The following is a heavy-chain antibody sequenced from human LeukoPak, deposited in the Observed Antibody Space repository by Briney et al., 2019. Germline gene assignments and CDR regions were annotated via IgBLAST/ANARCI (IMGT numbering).Heavy chain of an antibody. CDR2: IYYSGST. D-gene: IGHD3-22*01. J-gene: IGHJ6*03. V-gene: IGHV4-59*01. CDR1: GGSISTYY. Sequence: SETLSLTCTDSGGSISTYYWSWIRQPPGKGLEWIGYIYYSGSTNYNPSLKSRVTLSVDTSKNQFSLNLSSVTAADTAVYYCARAPQYYDSSGYYYYYMDVWGKGTTVTVSS. CDR3: ARAPQYYDSSGYYYYYMDV.